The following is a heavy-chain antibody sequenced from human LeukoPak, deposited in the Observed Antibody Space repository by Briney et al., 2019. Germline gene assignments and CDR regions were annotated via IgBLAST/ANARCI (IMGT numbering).Heavy chain of an antibody. J-gene: IGHJ1*01. Sequence: ASVKVSCKASGGTFSSYGVSWVRQVPGPGLEWMGRIIRMSGTTNYAQNFQGRVTITADKSTRTAYMELSSLRSDDTAMYYCAGTISSGYYSEYFKEWGQGTLITVSS. CDR1: GGTFSSYG. CDR2: IIRMSGTT. D-gene: IGHD3-22*01. CDR3: AGTISSGYYSEYFKE. V-gene: IGHV1-69*06.